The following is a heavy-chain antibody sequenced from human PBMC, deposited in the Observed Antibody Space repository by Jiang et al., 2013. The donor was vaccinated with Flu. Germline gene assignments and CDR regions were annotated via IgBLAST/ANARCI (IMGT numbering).Heavy chain of an antibody. Sequence: CKGSGYSFTSYWIGWVRQMPGKGLEWMGIIYPGDSDTRYSPSFQGQVTISADKSISTAYLQWSSLKASDTAMYYCARSRYSSSWLYYYYYGMDVWGQGTTVTVSS. CDR2: IYPGDSDT. V-gene: IGHV5-51*01. CDR1: GYSFTSYW. CDR3: ARSRYSSSWLYYYYYGMDV. D-gene: IGHD6-13*01. J-gene: IGHJ6*02.